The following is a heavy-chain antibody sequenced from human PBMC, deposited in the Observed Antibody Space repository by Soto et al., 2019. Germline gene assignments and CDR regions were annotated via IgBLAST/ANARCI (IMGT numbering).Heavy chain of an antibody. J-gene: IGHJ3*02. CDR3: ALNYDILTGLDI. CDR2: TRNKANSYTT. CDR1: GFTLSDHY. D-gene: IGHD3-9*01. Sequence: PGGSLRLSCAASGFTLSDHYMDWVRQAPGKGLEWVGRTRNKANSYTTEYAASAKGRFTISRDDSKNSVYLQMNSLKTEDTAVYYCALNYDILTGLDIWGQGKMDTVSS. V-gene: IGHV3-72*01.